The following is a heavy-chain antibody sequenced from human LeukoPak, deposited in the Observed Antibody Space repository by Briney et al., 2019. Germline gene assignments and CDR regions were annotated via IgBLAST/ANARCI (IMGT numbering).Heavy chain of an antibody. CDR1: GGSITSGGYY. CDR2: IYYTGST. CDR3: ARVPYYGGETRSFDY. V-gene: IGHV4-31*03. D-gene: IGHD1-26*01. J-gene: IGHJ4*02. Sequence: SETLSLTCTVSGGSITSGGYYWSWIRQHPGKGLEWIGYIYYTGSTYYNPSLKSRVTISVDTSKNQFSLKLSSVTAADTAVYYCARVPYYGGETRSFDYWGQGTLVTASS.